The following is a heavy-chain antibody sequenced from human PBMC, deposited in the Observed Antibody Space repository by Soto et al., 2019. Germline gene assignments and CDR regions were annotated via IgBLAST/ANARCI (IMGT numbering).Heavy chain of an antibody. Sequence: SETLSLTCFVSGGSISSNNYYWGWIRQPPGKGLEWIGSMSYSRSTYYNPSLKSRVTISVDTSKNQFSLKLTSVTAADTAVYYCARHLQPTNWGGGYFDYWGQGPLVTVSS. CDR1: GGSISSNNYY. CDR2: MSYSRST. D-gene: IGHD7-27*01. CDR3: ARHLQPTNWGGGYFDY. V-gene: IGHV4-39*01. J-gene: IGHJ4*02.